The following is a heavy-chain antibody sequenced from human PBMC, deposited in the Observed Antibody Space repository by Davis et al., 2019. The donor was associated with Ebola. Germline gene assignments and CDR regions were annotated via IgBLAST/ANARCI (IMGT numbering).Heavy chain of an antibody. Sequence: ASVKVSCKASGYLFTSYGISWVRQAPGQGLEWVGWISAYNGNTEYARKVQGRVTMTTDTSTNTAYMDLRSLRSDDTAVYYCARTSIVGTTTTASDIWGQGTKVTVSS. CDR2: ISAYNGNT. V-gene: IGHV1-18*04. CDR3: ARTSIVGTTTTASDI. J-gene: IGHJ3*02. D-gene: IGHD1-26*01. CDR1: GYLFTSYG.